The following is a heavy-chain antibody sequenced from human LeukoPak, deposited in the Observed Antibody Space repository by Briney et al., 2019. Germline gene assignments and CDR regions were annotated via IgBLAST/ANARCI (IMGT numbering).Heavy chain of an antibody. CDR3: ARSGGDFLMDV. J-gene: IGHJ6*02. CDR2: INPNSGGT. CDR1: GYTFTCYY. D-gene: IGHD3-3*01. V-gene: IGHV1-2*02. Sequence: ASVKVSCKASGYTFTCYYMHWVRQAPGQGLEWMGWINPNSGGTNYAQKFQGRVTMTRDTSTSTVYMELSSLRSEDTAVYYCARSGGDFLMDVWGQGTTVTVSS.